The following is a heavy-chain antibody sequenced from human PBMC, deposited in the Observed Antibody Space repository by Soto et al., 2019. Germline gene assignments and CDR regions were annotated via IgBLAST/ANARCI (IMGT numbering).Heavy chain of an antibody. Sequence: GGSLRVSWAASGFTFSSYAMSWGRQAPGKGLEWVSAISGSGGSTYYADSVKGRFTISRDNSKNTLYLQMNSLRAEDTAVYYCGKVYDPASSWSGHFERTRYDWFGPCGQGCRVTV. CDR3: GKVYDPASSWSGHFERTRYDWFGP. CDR1: GFTFSSYA. CDR2: ISGSGGST. J-gene: IGHJ5*02. D-gene: IGHD6-13*01. V-gene: IGHV3-23*01.